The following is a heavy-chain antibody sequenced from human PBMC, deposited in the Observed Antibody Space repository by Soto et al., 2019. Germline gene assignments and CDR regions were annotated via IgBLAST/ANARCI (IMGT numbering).Heavy chain of an antibody. V-gene: IGHV4-59*01. J-gene: IGHJ4*02. CDR1: GGSISSYY. CDR3: ARSRGFLEWSHFDY. CDR2: IYYSGST. D-gene: IGHD3-3*01. Sequence: SETLSLTCTVSGGSISSYYWSWIRQPPGKGLEWIGYIYYSGSTNYNPSLKSRVTISVDTSKNQFSLKLSSVTAADTAVYYCARSRGFLEWSHFDYWGQGTLVTVSS.